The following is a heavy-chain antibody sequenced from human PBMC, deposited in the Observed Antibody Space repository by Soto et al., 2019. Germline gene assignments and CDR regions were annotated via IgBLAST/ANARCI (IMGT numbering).Heavy chain of an antibody. Sequence: SETLSLTCTVSGGSISSGGYYWSWIRQHPGKGLEWIGYIYYSGSTYYNPSLKSRVTISVDTSKNQFSLKLSSVTAADTAVYYCAFKSIAAAGPFWDYWGQGTLVTGSS. CDR3: AFKSIAAAGPFWDY. V-gene: IGHV4-31*03. CDR2: IYYSGST. D-gene: IGHD6-13*01. CDR1: GGSISSGGYY. J-gene: IGHJ4*02.